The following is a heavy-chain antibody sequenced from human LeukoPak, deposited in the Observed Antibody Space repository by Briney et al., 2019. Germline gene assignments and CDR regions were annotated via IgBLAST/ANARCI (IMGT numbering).Heavy chain of an antibody. J-gene: IGHJ4*02. Sequence: ASVTVSCKASGYTFTSYGISWVRQAPGQGVEWMGWISAYNGNTNYAQKLQGRVTMTTDTSTSTAYMELRSLRSDDTAVYYCARDLRGYSGYDSNLDYWGQGTLVTVSA. CDR1: GYTFTSYG. CDR3: ARDLRGYSGYDSNLDY. CDR2: ISAYNGNT. V-gene: IGHV1-18*01. D-gene: IGHD5-12*01.